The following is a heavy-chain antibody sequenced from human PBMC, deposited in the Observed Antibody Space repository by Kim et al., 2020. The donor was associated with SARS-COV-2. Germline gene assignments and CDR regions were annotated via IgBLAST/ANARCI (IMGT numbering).Heavy chain of an antibody. V-gene: IGHV4-59*01. CDR3: ARDFPPNSRDGWFDP. Sequence: PPKRRVPISVDTSKNQFSLKLSSVTAADTAVYYCARDFPPNSRDGWFDPWGQGTLVTVSS. D-gene: IGHD2-15*01. J-gene: IGHJ5*02.